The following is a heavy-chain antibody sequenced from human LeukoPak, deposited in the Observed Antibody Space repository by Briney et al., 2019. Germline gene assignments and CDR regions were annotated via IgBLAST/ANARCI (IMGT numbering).Heavy chain of an antibody. Sequence: GGSLRLSCAASGFTFSSYAVSWVRQAPGKGLEWVSAISGSGGSTYYADSVKGRFTISRDNSKNTLYLQMNSLRAEDTAVYYCAKGPDYYDSSGLDYWGQGTLVTVSS. J-gene: IGHJ4*02. CDR2: ISGSGGST. D-gene: IGHD3-22*01. CDR3: AKGPDYYDSSGLDY. V-gene: IGHV3-23*01. CDR1: GFTFSSYA.